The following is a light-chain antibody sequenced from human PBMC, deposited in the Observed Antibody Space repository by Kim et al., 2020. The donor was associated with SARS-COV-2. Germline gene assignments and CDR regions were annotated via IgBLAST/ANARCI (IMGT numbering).Light chain of an antibody. J-gene: IGKJ1*01. CDR3: QQYDNPLT. CDR2: GAT. CDR1: QSVGSN. V-gene: IGKV3-15*01. Sequence: SLSPEERATLSCRASQSVGSNLAWYQQRPGQAPRLLIYGATTRATGIPARFSGSGSGTEFTLTISSLQSEDFAVYYCQQYDNPLTFGQGTKVDIK.